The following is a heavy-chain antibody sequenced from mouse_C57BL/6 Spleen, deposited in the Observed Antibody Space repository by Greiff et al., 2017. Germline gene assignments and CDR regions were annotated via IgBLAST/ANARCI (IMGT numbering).Heavy chain of an antibody. CDR2: IRSKSNNYAT. CDR1: GFSFNTYA. CDR3: VEHETYITTVPPGAMDY. J-gene: IGHJ4*01. D-gene: IGHD1-1*01. Sequence: EVKLVESGGGLVQPKGSLKLSCAASGFSFNTYAMNWVRQAPGQGLEWVARIRSKSNNYATYYADSVKDRFTISRDDSESMLYLQMNNLKTEDTARYYCVEHETYITTVPPGAMDYWGQGTSVTVSA. V-gene: IGHV10-1*01.